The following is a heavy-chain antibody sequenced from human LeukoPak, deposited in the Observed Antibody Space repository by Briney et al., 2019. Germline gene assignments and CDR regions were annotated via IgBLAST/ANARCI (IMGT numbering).Heavy chain of an antibody. V-gene: IGHV5-10-1*01. CDR3: ASQYCSSTSCHNWFDP. CDR1: GYSFTSYW. CDR2: IDPSDSYT. Sequence: GESLRISCKGSGYSFTSYWISWVRRMPGKGLEWMGRIDPSDSYTNYSPSFQGHVTISADKSISTAYLQWSSLKASDTAMYYCASQYCSSTSCHNWFDPWGQGTLVTVSS. D-gene: IGHD2-2*01. J-gene: IGHJ5*02.